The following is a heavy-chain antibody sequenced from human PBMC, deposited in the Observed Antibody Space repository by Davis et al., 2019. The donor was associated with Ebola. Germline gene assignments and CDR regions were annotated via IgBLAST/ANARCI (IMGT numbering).Heavy chain of an antibody. V-gene: IGHV4-59*13. J-gene: IGHJ4*02. CDR1: GASITTYY. CDR3: ARASGQWLTYTGIDY. D-gene: IGHD6-19*01. Sequence: SETLSLTCTVSGASITTYYWSWVRQPPGKRLEWIGYIFHNGAADYNPSLKSRVSISVDTSKNQFSLRLGSVTTADTAVYYCARASGQWLTYTGIDYWGQGTLVAVSS. CDR2: IFHNGAA.